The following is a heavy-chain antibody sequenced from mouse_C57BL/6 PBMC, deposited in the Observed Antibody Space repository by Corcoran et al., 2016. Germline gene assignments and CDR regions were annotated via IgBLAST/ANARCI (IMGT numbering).Heavy chain of an antibody. CDR3: ARNGYYGWLAY. CDR2: INPDSSTI. D-gene: IGHD2-3*01. J-gene: IGHJ3*01. Sequence: EVKLLQSGGGLVQPGGSLKLSCAAPGIDFSRYWMSWVRRAPGKGLEWIGEINPDSSTINYEPSLKDKFIISRDNAKNTLYLQMSKVRSEDTALYYCARNGYYGWLAYWGQGTLVTVSA. V-gene: IGHV4-1*01. CDR1: GIDFSRYW.